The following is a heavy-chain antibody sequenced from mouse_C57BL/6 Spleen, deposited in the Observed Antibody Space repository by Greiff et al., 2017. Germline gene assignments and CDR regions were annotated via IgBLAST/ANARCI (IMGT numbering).Heavy chain of an antibody. CDR2: ISTYYGDA. CDR1: GYTFTDYA. V-gene: IGHV1-67*01. CDR3: ARSAYSNYLRYDYAMDY. J-gene: IGHJ4*01. Sequence: QVQLKQSGPELVRPGVSVKISCKGSGYTFTDYAMHWVKQSHAKSLEWIGVISTYYGDASYNQKFKDKATMTVDKSSSTAYMELARLTSEDSAVYYCARSAYSNYLRYDYAMDYWGQGTSVTVAS. D-gene: IGHD2-5*01.